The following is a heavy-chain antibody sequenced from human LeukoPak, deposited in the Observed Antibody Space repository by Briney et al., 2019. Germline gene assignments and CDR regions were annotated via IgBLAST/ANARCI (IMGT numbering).Heavy chain of an antibody. CDR1: GFTISSYW. CDR3: AKENGDYGDYGALDY. Sequence: GGSLRLSCAASGFTISSYWMRWVRQAPGKGLEWVGDIKPDGSEKYYVDSVKGRFTISRDNAKNSLSLQMNSLRAEDTAVYYCAKENGDYGDYGALDYWGQGTLVTVSS. V-gene: IGHV3-7*05. J-gene: IGHJ4*02. D-gene: IGHD4-17*01. CDR2: IKPDGSEK.